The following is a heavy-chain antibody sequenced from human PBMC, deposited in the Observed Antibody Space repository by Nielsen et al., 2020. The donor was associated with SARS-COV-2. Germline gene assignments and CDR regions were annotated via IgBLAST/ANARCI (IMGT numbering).Heavy chain of an antibody. CDR1: GYTLTELS. CDR3: VSGGYFDWLLAFDQ. Sequence: ASVKVSCKVSGYTLTELSMHWVRQAPGKGLEWMGGFDPEDGETIYAQKFQGRVTMTEDTSTDTAYMELSSLRSDDTAVYYCVSGGYFDWLLAFDQWGQGTLVTVSS. D-gene: IGHD3-9*01. V-gene: IGHV1-24*01. CDR2: FDPEDGET. J-gene: IGHJ4*02.